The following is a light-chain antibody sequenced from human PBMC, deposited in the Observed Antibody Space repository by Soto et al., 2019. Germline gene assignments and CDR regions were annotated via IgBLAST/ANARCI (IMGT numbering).Light chain of an antibody. CDR2: KES. J-gene: IGKJ5*01. Sequence: EIQMTQSPSTRSASVGDIVTITCRSIQSISAWVAWYQQKPGKAPKLLIYKESTLQTGVPSRFSGSGSATEFTLTISSLQPDDFATYYCQQYSSYSYTFGQGTRMEIK. CDR3: QQYSSYSYT. CDR1: QSISAW. V-gene: IGKV1-5*03.